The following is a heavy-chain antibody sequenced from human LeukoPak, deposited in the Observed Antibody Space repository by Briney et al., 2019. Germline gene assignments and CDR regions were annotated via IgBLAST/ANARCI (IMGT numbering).Heavy chain of an antibody. D-gene: IGHD2-15*01. J-gene: IGHJ4*02. CDR1: GFTFSSYA. CDR2: ISYDGSNK. V-gene: IGHV3-30*14. Sequence: PGGSLRLSCAASGFTFSSYAMHWVRQAPGKGLEWVAVISYDGSNKYYADSVKGRFTISRDNSKNTVYLQMNSLRAEDTAVYYCARALYEFCSGGSCYSYYFEYWGQGTLVTVSS. CDR3: ARALYEFCSGGSCYSYYFEY.